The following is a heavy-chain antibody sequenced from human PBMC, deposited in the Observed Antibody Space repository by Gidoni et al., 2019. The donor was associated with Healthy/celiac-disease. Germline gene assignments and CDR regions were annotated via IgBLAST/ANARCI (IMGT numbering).Heavy chain of an antibody. CDR2: IYSGGST. CDR3: ARVASDWNYSYNWFDP. D-gene: IGHD1-7*01. V-gene: IGHV3-53*01. J-gene: IGHJ5*02. CDR1: GFTVSSNY. Sequence: EVQLVESGGGLIQPGGSLSLSCAASGFTVSSNYMSWVRQAPGKGLEWVSVIYSGGSTYYADSVKGRFTISRDNSKNTLYLQMNSLRAEDTAVYYCARVASDWNYSYNWFDPWGQGTLVTVSS.